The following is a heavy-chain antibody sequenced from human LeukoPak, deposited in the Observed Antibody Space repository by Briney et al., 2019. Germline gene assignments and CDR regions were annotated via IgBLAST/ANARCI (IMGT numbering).Heavy chain of an antibody. J-gene: IGHJ4*02. CDR3: ARDNERDYGGNHFDY. D-gene: IGHD4-23*01. CDR1: GFTFSSYA. Sequence: GGSLRLSCAASGFTFSSYAMHWVRQAPGKGLEWVAVISYDGSNKYYAVSVKGRFTISRDNSKNTLYLQMNSLRAEDTAVYYCARDNERDYGGNHFDYWGQGTLVTVSS. V-gene: IGHV3-30-3*01. CDR2: ISYDGSNK.